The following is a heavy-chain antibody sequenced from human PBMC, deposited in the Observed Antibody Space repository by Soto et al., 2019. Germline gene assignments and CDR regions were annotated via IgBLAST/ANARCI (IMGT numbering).Heavy chain of an antibody. Sequence: QVQLVQSGAEVKKLGASVKVSCKASGYTFTSYGISWVRQAPGQGLEWMGWISAYNGNTNYAQKLQGRVTMTTDTSTSTAYMELRSLRSDDTAVYYCARAVGTGPTWAYYYYYMDVWGKGTTVTVSS. V-gene: IGHV1-18*01. CDR2: ISAYNGNT. D-gene: IGHD1-7*01. CDR3: ARAVGTGPTWAYYYYYMDV. J-gene: IGHJ6*03. CDR1: GYTFTSYG.